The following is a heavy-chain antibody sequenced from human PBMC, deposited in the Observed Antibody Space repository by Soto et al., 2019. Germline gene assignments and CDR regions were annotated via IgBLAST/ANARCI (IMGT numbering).Heavy chain of an antibody. CDR2: IYYSGST. CDR3: ARAIPLYNWFDP. J-gene: IGHJ5*02. CDR1: GGSISSGDYY. Sequence: PSETLSLTCTVSGGSISSGDYYWSWIRQPPGKGLEWIGYIYYSGSTYYNPSLKSRVTISVDTSKNQFSLKLSSVTAADTAVYYCARAIPLYNWFDPWGQGTLVTVSS. V-gene: IGHV4-30-4*01.